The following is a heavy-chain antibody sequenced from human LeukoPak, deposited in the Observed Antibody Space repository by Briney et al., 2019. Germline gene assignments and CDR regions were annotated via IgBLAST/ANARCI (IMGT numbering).Heavy chain of an antibody. J-gene: IGHJ4*02. V-gene: IGHV3-7*03. D-gene: IGHD6-6*01. CDR1: GFTFSNFW. CDR3: AKNKGSLYSSSSD. Sequence: PTGGSLRLSCTASGFTFSNFWMGWVRQAPGKGLEWVANIKQDETEKFYLGSVKGRFTISRDNAKNSLYLQMNSLRAEDTAIYYCAKNKGSLYSSSSDWGQGTLVTVSS. CDR2: IKQDETEK.